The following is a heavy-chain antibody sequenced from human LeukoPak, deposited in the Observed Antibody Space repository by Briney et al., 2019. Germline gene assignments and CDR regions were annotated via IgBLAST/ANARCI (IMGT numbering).Heavy chain of an antibody. J-gene: IGHJ4*02. D-gene: IGHD2-15*01. V-gene: IGHV4-61*01. CDR3: ARGYCSGGNCYWFDY. CDR2: IYYTGST. Sequence: SETLSLTCTVSGGSVSSGSYYWNWIRQPPGKGLEWVGYIYYTGSTNYNPSLKSRVTISVDTSKNQFSLKLSSLTAADTAVYYCARGYCSGGNCYWFDYWGQGTLVTVSS. CDR1: GGSVSSGSYY.